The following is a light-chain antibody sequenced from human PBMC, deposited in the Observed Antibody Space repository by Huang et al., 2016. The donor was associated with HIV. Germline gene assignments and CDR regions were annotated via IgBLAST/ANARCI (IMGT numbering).Light chain of an antibody. CDR1: QTIKNIY. J-gene: IGKJ5*01. V-gene: IGKV3-20*01. CDR2: GAS. CDR3: QQYDSSQGIS. Sequence: EIVLTQSPDTLSFSPGERATVSYRVSQTIKNIYLAWYQQKPGQGPRLLIYGASSRATDIPDRFSGSGSGTDFTLTINRLEPEDFAVYYCQQYDSSQGISFGQGTRLEMK.